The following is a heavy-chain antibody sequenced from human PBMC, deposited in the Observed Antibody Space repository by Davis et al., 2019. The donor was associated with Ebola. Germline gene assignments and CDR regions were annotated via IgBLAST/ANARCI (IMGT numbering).Heavy chain of an antibody. J-gene: IGHJ5*02. Sequence: ASVKVSCKASGYMFSSYYMHWVRQAPGQGLEWMGIINPSGGSTSYVQKFQGRVTMTRDTSTSTVYMELSSLRSEDTAVYYCARGYYGSGSYLGFDPWGQGTLVTVSS. CDR2: INPSGGST. CDR1: GYMFSSYY. CDR3: ARGYYGSGSYLGFDP. V-gene: IGHV1-46*01. D-gene: IGHD3-10*01.